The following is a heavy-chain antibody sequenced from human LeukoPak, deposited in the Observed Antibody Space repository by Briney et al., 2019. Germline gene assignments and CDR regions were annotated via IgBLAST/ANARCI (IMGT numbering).Heavy chain of an antibody. CDR3: ARAGYDYVWGSYRYPGHFDY. CDR1: GGSFSGYY. Sequence: SQTLSLNCAVYGGSFSGYYWSWIRQPPGKGLEWIGEINDSGSTNYNPSLKSRVTISVDTSKNQFSLKLSSVTAADTAVYYCARAGYDYVWGSYRYPGHFDYWGQGTLVTVSS. CDR2: INDSGST. V-gene: IGHV4-34*01. J-gene: IGHJ4*02. D-gene: IGHD3-16*02.